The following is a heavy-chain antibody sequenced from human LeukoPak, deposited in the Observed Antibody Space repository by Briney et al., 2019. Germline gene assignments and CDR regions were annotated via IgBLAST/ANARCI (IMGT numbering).Heavy chain of an antibody. V-gene: IGHV4-39*01. CDR2: IYYSGST. CDR1: GGSISSSSYY. D-gene: IGHD3-3*01. CDR3: ARPNYDLWSGYSTYFDY. J-gene: IGHJ4*02. Sequence: SETLSLTCTVSGGSISSSSYYWGWIRQPPGKGLEWIGSIYYSGSTYYNPSLKSRVTISVDTSKNQFSLKLSSVTAADTAVYYCARPNYDLWSGYSTYFDYWGQGTLVTVSS.